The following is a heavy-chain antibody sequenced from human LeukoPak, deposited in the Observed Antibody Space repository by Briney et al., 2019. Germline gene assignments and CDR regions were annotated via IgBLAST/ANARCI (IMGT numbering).Heavy chain of an antibody. Sequence: GESLKISCKGSGYSFISNWIGWVRQMPGKGLEWMGIIYPGDSETRYSPSFQGLVTISADKSISTAYLQWSSLRASDTAMYYCAKIHYYYGSGIFDAFDIWGQGTMVTVSS. CDR1: GYSFISNW. V-gene: IGHV5-51*01. CDR3: AKIHYYYGSGIFDAFDI. D-gene: IGHD3-10*01. CDR2: IYPGDSET. J-gene: IGHJ3*02.